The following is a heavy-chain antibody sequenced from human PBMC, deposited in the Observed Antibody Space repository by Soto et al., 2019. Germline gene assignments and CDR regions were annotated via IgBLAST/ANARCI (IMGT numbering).Heavy chain of an antibody. Sequence: GSLRLTCLASRCTVYYYLMSWGRQDRGKGLESVATIKQDGGDQYYLDAVKVRFTRSRDNAKKFLYLKMSSPRDEATDVYYCARDAVLDHWGQGTLVTVYS. D-gene: IGHD2-15*01. CDR2: IKQDGGDQ. CDR1: RCTVYYYL. J-gene: IGHJ4*02. CDR3: ARDAVLDH. V-gene: IGHV3-7*03.